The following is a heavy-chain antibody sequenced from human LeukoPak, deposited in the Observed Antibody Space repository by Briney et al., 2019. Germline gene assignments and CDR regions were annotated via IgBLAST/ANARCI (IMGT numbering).Heavy chain of an antibody. CDR3: ARDERGEHAGYFDY. Sequence: GTSVKVSCKASGGTFSSYAISWVRQAPGQGLEWMGRIIPILGIANYAQKFQGRDTVTADKSTSTAYMELSSLRSEDAAVYYCARDERGEHAGYFDYWGQGGLVAVCS. CDR1: GGTFSSYA. V-gene: IGHV1-69*04. D-gene: IGHD1/OR15-1a*01. J-gene: IGHJ4*02. CDR2: IIPILGIA.